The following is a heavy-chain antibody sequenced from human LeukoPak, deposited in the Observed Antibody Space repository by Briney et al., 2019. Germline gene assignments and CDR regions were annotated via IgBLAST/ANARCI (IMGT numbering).Heavy chain of an antibody. D-gene: IGHD1-26*01. V-gene: IGHV3-49*03. J-gene: IGHJ4*02. CDR1: GFTFGDYA. Sequence: GGSLRLSCTASGFTFGDYAMSWFRQAPGKGLEWVGFIRSKAYGGTTEYAASVKGRFTISRDDSKSIAYLQMNSLKTEDTAVYYCTRLITQWELEYFDYWGQGTLVTVSS. CDR2: IRSKAYGGTT. CDR3: TRLITQWELEYFDY.